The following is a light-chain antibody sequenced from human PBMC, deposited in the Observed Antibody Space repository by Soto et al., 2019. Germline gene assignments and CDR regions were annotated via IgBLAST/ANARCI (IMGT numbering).Light chain of an antibody. V-gene: IGLV1-40*01. J-gene: IGLJ3*02. CDR3: QSYDSSLSGPWV. CDR2: GNS. CDR1: SSNIGAGYD. Sequence: QAVLTQPPSVSGAPGQRVTISCTGSSSNIGAGYDVHWYQQLPGTAPKLLIYGNSNRPSGVPDRFSGSKSGTSASLAITGRQAEEEADCYCQSYDSSLSGPWVFGGGTKLTVL.